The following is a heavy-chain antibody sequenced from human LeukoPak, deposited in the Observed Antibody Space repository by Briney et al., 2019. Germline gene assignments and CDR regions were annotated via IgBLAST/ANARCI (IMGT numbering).Heavy chain of an antibody. CDR1: GFTFDDYA. V-gene: IGHV3-9*01. CDR2: IGWNSGSI. J-gene: IGHJ4*02. D-gene: IGHD4-17*01. Sequence: PGGSLRFSCAASGFTFDDYAMHWVRQAPGKGLEWVSGIGWNSGSIGYADSVKGRFTISRDNAKNSLYLQMNSLRAEDTALYYCAKAGYGDYEDYWGQGTLVTVSS. CDR3: AKAGYGDYEDY.